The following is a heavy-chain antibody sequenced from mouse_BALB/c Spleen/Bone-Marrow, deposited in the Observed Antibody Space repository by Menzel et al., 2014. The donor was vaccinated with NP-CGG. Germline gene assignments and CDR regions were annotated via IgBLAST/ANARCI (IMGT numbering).Heavy chain of an antibody. CDR1: GYTFTDYA. J-gene: IGHJ1*01. V-gene: IGHV1-67*01. Sequence: VQLQQSGPELVRPGVSVKISCKGSGYTFTDYAMHWVKQSHAKSLEWIGVISTYYGNTNYNQKFKGKATMTVDKSSSTAYMELARLTSEDSAIYYCARERLTGTSYWYFDVWGAGTTVTVSS. CDR2: ISTYYGNT. D-gene: IGHD4-1*01. CDR3: ARERLTGTSYWYFDV.